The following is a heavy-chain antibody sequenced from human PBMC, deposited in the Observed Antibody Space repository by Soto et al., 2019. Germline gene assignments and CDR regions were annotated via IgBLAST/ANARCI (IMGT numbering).Heavy chain of an antibody. CDR3: ARAVGDPLYYLDY. CDR2: TDYSGNT. V-gene: IGHV4-59*08. CDR1: SDSISSYY. D-gene: IGHD6-19*01. J-gene: IGHJ4*02. Sequence: QVQLHESGPGLVRPSETLSLTCTVSSDSISSYYWIWIRQSRGKGLEWIGYTDYSGNTNYNPSLKSRVTISGDTSKNQFSLRLSSVTAADTAVYYCARAVGDPLYYLDYWGQGTLVTVSS.